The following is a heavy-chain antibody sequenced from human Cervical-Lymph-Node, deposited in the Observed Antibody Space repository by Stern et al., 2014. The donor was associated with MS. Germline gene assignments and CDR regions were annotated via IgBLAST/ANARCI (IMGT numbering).Heavy chain of an antibody. CDR2: ISYDESHK. J-gene: IGHJ6*02. CDR1: GFTFSTYS. D-gene: IGHD6-19*01. V-gene: IGHV3-30*04. CDR3: ARDGVFGSGRSLGDDGFFYGMDV. Sequence: VQLVESGGGVVQPGGSLRLSCDAFGFTFSTYSMHWVRQAPGKGLEWVAVISYDESHKYYGDSVKGRFTVSRDNSKNTMYLQMNSLRPEDTALYYCARDGVFGSGRSLGDDGFFYGMDVWGQGTTVTVSS.